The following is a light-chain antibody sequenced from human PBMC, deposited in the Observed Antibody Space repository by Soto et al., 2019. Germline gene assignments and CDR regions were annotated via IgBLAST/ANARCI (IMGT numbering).Light chain of an antibody. Sequence: EVVMTQSPATLSVSPGDSATLSCRASQSVSNNLAWYQQKPGQAPRLLIYGASTRATGIPARFSGSGSGTEFTLTFSSLQSEDFAVYYCQQYNNWPTWTFGQGTKVEIK. CDR3: QQYNNWPTWT. CDR1: QSVSNN. V-gene: IGKV3-15*01. CDR2: GAS. J-gene: IGKJ1*01.